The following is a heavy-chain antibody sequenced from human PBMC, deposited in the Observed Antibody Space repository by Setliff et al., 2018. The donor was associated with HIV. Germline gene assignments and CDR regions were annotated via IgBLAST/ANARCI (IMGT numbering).Heavy chain of an antibody. CDR2: IYTSGST. Sequence: PSETLSLTCTVSGVSISSYYWSWIRQPAGKGLEWIGRIYTSGSTNYNPSLKSRITMSVDTSKNHFSLKLSSVTAADTAVYYCARQYEPVNWFDPWGPGTLVTVSS. V-gene: IGHV4-4*07. J-gene: IGHJ5*02. CDR3: ARQYEPVNWFDP. CDR1: GVSISSYY. D-gene: IGHD3-3*01.